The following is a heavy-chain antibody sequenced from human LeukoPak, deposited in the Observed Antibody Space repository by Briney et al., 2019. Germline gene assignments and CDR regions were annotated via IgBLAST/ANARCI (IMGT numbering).Heavy chain of an antibody. J-gene: IGHJ3*02. Sequence: ASVKVSCKASGYTFTSYGITWVRQAPGQGLEWMGWISAYNGNTNYAQKVQGRVPMTTDTSTSTAYMELRSLRSDDTAVYYCVKTYYYDSSGYSADAFDIWGQGTMVTVSS. CDR2: ISAYNGNT. D-gene: IGHD3-22*01. V-gene: IGHV1-18*01. CDR1: GYTFTSYG. CDR3: VKTYYYDSSGYSADAFDI.